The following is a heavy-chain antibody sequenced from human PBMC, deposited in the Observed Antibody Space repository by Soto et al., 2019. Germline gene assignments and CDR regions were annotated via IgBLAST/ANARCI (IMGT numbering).Heavy chain of an antibody. D-gene: IGHD3-10*01. J-gene: IGHJ6*02. CDR2: ISGSGGST. V-gene: IGHV3-23*01. CDR3: AKCVMVRGGPAVMDV. CDR1: GFTFSSYA. Sequence: GGSLRLSCAASGFTFSSYAMSWVRQAPGKGLEWVSAISGSGGSTYYADSVKGRFTISRDNSKNTLYLQMNSLRAEDRAVFYCAKCVMVRGGPAVMDVWGQGTTVTVSS.